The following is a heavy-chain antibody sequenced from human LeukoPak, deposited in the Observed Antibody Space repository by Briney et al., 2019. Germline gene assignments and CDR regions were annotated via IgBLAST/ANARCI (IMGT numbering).Heavy chain of an antibody. CDR3: ARDSGGDPPTGCFDL. J-gene: IGHJ5*02. D-gene: IGHD2-21*02. CDR2: TYYRSKWYN. Sequence: SQTLSLTCAISGDSVSSNSAAWNWISQSPARGLEWLGRTYYRSKWYNDYAVSVKSRITINPDTSKNQFSVQLNSVTPEDTGVYYCARDSGGDPPTGCFDLWGQGTLVTVSS. CDR1: GDSVSSNSAA. V-gene: IGHV6-1*01.